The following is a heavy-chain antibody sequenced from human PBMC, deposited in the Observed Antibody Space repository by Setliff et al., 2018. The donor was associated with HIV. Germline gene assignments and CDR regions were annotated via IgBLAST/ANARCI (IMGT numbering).Heavy chain of an antibody. Sequence: ASVKVSCKASGYRFTGFAIHWVRQAPGQRFEWMGWINAGTGNTKYSQKFQDRVTISRDIHANTAYMELSSLRSEDTAVYYCARSLREYSYGSPDYWGPGTLVTVSS. J-gene: IGHJ4*02. CDR1: GYRFTGFA. CDR3: ARSLREYSYGSPDY. V-gene: IGHV1-3*01. D-gene: IGHD5-18*01. CDR2: INAGTGNT.